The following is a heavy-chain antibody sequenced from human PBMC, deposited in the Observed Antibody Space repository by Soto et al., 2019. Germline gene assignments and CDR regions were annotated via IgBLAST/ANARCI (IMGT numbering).Heavy chain of an antibody. D-gene: IGHD2-2*01. V-gene: IGHV3-23*01. CDR1: GFTFSSYA. J-gene: IGHJ6*03. CDR2: ISGSGGST. CDR3: AKDGVIVVVPAAMNGLRYYYYYMDV. Sequence: GGSLRLSCAASGFTFSSYAMSWVRQAPGKGLEWVSAISGSGGSTYYADSVKGRFTISRDNSKNTLYLQMNSLRAEDTAVYYCAKDGVIVVVPAAMNGLRYYYYYMDVWGKGTTVTVSS.